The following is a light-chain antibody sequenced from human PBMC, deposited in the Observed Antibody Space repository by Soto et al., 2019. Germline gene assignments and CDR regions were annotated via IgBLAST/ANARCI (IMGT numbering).Light chain of an antibody. CDR1: SSDVGGYNY. CDR2: EVS. CDR3: SSYAGSNNRGV. Sequence: QSVLTQPPSASGSPGQSVTISCTGTSSDVGGYNYISWYQHHPGKAPKLMIYEVSQRPSGVPDRFSGSKSGNTASLTVSVLQAEDEADYYCSSYAGSNNRGVFGSGTKLTVL. J-gene: IGLJ1*01. V-gene: IGLV2-8*01.